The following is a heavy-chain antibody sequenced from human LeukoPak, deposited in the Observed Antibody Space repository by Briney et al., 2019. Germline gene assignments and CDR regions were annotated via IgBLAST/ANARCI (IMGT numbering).Heavy chain of an antibody. D-gene: IGHD2-2*01. J-gene: IGHJ5*02. V-gene: IGHV4-39*01. Sequence: TSETLSLTCTVSGGSISSSSYYWGWIRQPPGKGLEWIGSIYYSGNTYYSPSLKSRVTLSVDTSKNQFSLKLSSVTAADTAVYYCARLPIVVVPASGFDPWGQGTLVTVSS. CDR3: ARLPIVVVPASGFDP. CDR1: GGSISSSSYY. CDR2: IYYSGNT.